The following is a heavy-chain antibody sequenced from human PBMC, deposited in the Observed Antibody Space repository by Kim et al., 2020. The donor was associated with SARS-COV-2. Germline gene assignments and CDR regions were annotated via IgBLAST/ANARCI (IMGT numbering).Heavy chain of an antibody. CDR2: ISAYNGNT. CDR3: ARVGMVITFGGVIVIPEEY. D-gene: IGHD3-16*02. J-gene: IGHJ4*02. V-gene: IGHV1-18*01. CDR1: GYTFTSYG. Sequence: ASVKVSCKASGYTFTSYGISWVRQAPGQGLEWMGWISAYNGNTNYAQKLQGRVTMTTDTSTSTAYMELRSLRSDDTAVYYCARVGMVITFGGVIVIPEEYWGQGTLVTVSS.